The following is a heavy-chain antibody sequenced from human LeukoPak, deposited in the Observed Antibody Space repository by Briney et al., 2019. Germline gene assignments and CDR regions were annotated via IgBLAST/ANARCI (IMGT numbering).Heavy chain of an antibody. CDR2: INRSGST. D-gene: IGHD1-26*01. Sequence: SETLSLTCAVYGGSFSGYYWSWIRQPPGKGLEWIGEINRSGSTNYNPSLKSRVTISVDTSKNQFSLKLSSVTAADTAVYYCAPLWASSSSWGQGTLVTVSS. CDR3: APLWASSSS. CDR1: GGSFSGYY. V-gene: IGHV4-34*01. J-gene: IGHJ4*02.